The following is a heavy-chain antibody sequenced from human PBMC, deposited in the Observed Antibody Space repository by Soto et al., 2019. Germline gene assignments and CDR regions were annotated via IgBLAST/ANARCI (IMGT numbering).Heavy chain of an antibody. CDR3: AREGVQLERRWLDY. V-gene: IGHV4-31*03. CDR2: IYYSGST. CDR1: GGSISSGGYY. J-gene: IGHJ4*02. Sequence: SETLSLTCTVSGGSISSGGYYWSWIRQHPGKGLEWIGYIYYSGSTYYNPSLKSRVTISVDTSKNQFSLKLSSVTVADTAVYYCAREGVQLERRWLDYWGQGTLVTVSS. D-gene: IGHD1-1*01.